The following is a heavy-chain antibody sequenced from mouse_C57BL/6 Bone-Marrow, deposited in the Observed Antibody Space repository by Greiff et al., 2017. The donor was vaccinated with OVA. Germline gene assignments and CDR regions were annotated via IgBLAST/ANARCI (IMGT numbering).Heavy chain of an antibody. J-gene: IGHJ3*01. D-gene: IGHD1-1*01. Sequence: EVQGVESGGDLVKPGGSLKLSCAASGFTFSSYGMSWVRQTPDKRLEWVATISSGGSYTYYPDSVKGRFTISRDNAKNTLYLQMSSLKSEDTAMYYCARPLTTGFAYWGQGTLVTVSA. CDR1: GFTFSSYG. V-gene: IGHV5-6*01. CDR3: ARPLTTGFAY. CDR2: ISSGGSYT.